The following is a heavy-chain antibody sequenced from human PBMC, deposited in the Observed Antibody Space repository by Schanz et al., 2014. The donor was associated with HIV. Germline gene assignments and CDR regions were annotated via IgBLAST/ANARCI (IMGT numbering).Heavy chain of an antibody. V-gene: IGHV3-9*01. J-gene: IGHJ6*02. CDR3: AKDLNRYSVHTTVVTPPVGYGMDV. CDR2: ISWSSGNI. Sequence: EIQLVESGGGLVQPGRSLRLSCAASGFTFDDYAMYWVRQAPGKGLEWVSGISWSSGNIGYADSVKGRFTISRDNAKNSLYLQMNSLRAEDTALYYCAKDLNRYSVHTTVVTPPVGYGMDVWGQGTTVTVSS. CDR1: GFTFDDYA. D-gene: IGHD5-18*01.